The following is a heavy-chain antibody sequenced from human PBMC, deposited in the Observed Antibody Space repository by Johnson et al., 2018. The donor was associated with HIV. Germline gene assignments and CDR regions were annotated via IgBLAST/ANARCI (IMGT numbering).Heavy chain of an antibody. Sequence: VQLVESGGGLVQPGGSLRLSCAASGFTFNSYAMHWVRQAPGKGLDWVSYISSSGSTIYYADSVKGRFTISRDNARNSMYLQMNSRIVEDTALYYCARVRTGDSSGYHDAFDIWGQGTMVIVSS. CDR2: ISSSGSTI. V-gene: IGHV3-48*04. CDR1: GFTFNSYA. D-gene: IGHD3-22*01. CDR3: ARVRTGDSSGYHDAFDI. J-gene: IGHJ3*02.